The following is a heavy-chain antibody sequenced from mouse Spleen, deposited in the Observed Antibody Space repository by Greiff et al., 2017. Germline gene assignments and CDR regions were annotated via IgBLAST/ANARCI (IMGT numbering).Heavy chain of an antibody. V-gene: IGHV5-9-4*01. Sequence: EVQLVESGGGLVKPGGSLKLSCAASGFTFSSYAMSWVRQSPEKRLEWVAEISSGGSYTYYPDTVTGRFTISRDNAKNTLYLEMSSLRSEDTAMYYCARGYYGPYYYAMDYWGQGTSVTVSS. J-gene: IGHJ4*01. CDR1: GFTFSSYA. CDR2: ISSGGSYT. D-gene: IGHD1-1*02. CDR3: ARGYYGPYYYAMDY.